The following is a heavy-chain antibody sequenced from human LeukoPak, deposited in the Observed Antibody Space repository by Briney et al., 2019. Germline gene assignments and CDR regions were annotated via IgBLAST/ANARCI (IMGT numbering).Heavy chain of an antibody. CDR1: GGTFSSYA. Sequence: SVKVSCKASGGTFSSYAISWVRQAPGQGLEWMGRIIPILGIANYAQKFQGRVTITADKSTSTAYMELSSLRSEDTAVYYCAKGSSGWYKFYFDYWGQGTLATVSS. D-gene: IGHD6-19*01. V-gene: IGHV1-69*04. J-gene: IGHJ4*02. CDR2: IIPILGIA. CDR3: AKGSSGWYKFYFDY.